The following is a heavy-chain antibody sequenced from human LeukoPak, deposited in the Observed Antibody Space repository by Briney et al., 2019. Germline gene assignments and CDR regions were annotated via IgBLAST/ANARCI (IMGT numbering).Heavy chain of an antibody. D-gene: IGHD3-10*01. CDR3: AREVRGVIIPPYFDY. V-gene: IGHV4-59*06. CDR1: GGSISSYY. J-gene: IGHJ4*02. CDR2: IYYSGST. Sequence: PSETLSLTCTVSGGSISSYYWSWIRQHPGKGLEWIGYIYYSGSTYYNPSLKSRVTISVDTSKNQFSLKLSSVTAADTAVYYCAREVRGVIIPPYFDYWGQGTLVTVSS.